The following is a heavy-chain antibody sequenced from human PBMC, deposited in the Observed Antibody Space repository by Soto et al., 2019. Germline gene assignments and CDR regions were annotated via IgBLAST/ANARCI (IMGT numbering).Heavy chain of an antibody. V-gene: IGHV5-51*01. Sequence: EEQLVQSGAEVKKPGESLKITCKGSGYTFSSYWVAWVRQMPGKGLEWMGSIYPGDSDTKYSPSFRGQVTISADKSIRPAYLQWSSLKASGTAMFYCASWFYFYGVDFWGQGTPVTVSS. D-gene: IGHD3-10*01. J-gene: IGHJ6*02. CDR3: ASWFYFYGVDF. CDR2: IYPGDSDT. CDR1: GYTFSSYW.